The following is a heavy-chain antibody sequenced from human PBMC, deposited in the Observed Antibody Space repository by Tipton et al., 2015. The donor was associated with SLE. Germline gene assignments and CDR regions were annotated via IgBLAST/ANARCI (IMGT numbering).Heavy chain of an antibody. V-gene: IGHV4-59*01. CDR1: GGSISSYY. Sequence: TLSLTCTVSGGSISSYYWSWIRQPPGMGLEWIGYIYYSGSTNYNPSLKSRVTISVDTSKNQFSLKLSSVTAADTAVYYCARDGYYYGFIWGQGTLVTVSS. D-gene: IGHD3-10*01. CDR3: ARDGYYYGFI. CDR2: IYYSGST. J-gene: IGHJ4*02.